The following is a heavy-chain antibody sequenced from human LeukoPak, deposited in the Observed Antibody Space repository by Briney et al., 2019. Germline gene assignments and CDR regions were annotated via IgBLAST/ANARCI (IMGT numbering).Heavy chain of an antibody. J-gene: IGHJ4*02. CDR3: ARDSGSYYILNGVYFDY. V-gene: IGHV3-7*01. Sequence: GGSLRLSCEASGFTFGTFWMSWVRQAPGKGLEWVANIKQGGSEKNYVDSVKGRFTIARDDAKNSLYLQMNSLRAEDTAVYYCARDSGSYYILNGVYFDYWGQGTLVTVSS. CDR1: GFTFGTFW. D-gene: IGHD1-26*01. CDR2: IKQGGSEK.